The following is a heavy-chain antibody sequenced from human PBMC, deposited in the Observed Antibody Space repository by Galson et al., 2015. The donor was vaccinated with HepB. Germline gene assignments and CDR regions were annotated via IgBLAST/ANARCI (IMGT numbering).Heavy chain of an antibody. CDR3: LRRGDCGGDCSMKYFRH. D-gene: IGHD2-21*02. Sequence: SLRLSCAASGFTFSGYSMNWVRQAPGKGLEWLSYINADSTTINYADSVKGRFIISRDNPKNSLYLQTTSLRAEDTAVHYCLRRGDCGGDCSMKYFRHWGQGTLVTVSS. CDR1: GFTFSGYS. J-gene: IGHJ1*01. CDR2: INADSTTI. V-gene: IGHV3-48*01.